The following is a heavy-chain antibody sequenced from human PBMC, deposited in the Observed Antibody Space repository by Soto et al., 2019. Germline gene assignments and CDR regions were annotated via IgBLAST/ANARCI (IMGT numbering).Heavy chain of an antibody. D-gene: IGHD1-7*01. Sequence: PGESLKISCKGSGYSFTSYWIGWVRQMPGKGLEWMGIIYPGDSDTRYSPSFQGQVTISADKSISTAYLQWSSLKASDTAMYYCARLHNLNCPDCSYYLDVWAKGTTVTVS. CDR1: GYSFTSYW. CDR3: ARLHNLNCPDCSYYLDV. CDR2: IYPGDSDT. V-gene: IGHV5-51*01. J-gene: IGHJ6*03.